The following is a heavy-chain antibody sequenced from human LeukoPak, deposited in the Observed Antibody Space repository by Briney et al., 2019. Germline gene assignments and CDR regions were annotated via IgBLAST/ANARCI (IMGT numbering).Heavy chain of an antibody. V-gene: IGHV4-39*01. CDR2: IYYSGST. J-gene: IGHJ4*02. CDR1: GGSIRSSNYY. D-gene: IGHD3-22*01. Sequence: SSETLSLTCNVLGGSIRSSNYYWGWIRQPPGKGLEWIGSIYYSGSTYYNPSLKGRGTMSVDTSNNQFSLKLTSATATDTAVYYCVRLFYYDSRGPPFWGQGTLVTVSS. CDR3: VRLFYYDSRGPPF.